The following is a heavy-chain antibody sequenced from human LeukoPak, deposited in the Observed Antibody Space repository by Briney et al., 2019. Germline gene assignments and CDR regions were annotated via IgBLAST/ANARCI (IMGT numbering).Heavy chain of an antibody. CDR1: GFTFSDYY. J-gene: IGHJ6*02. V-gene: IGHV3-11*01. Sequence: GGSLRLSCTASGFTFSDYYISWIWHAPAQGLDLVSYISISGSTIYYADSVKGRFTISRDNAKNSLYLQMNSLRAEDTAVYYCARDRDFWLTSGGSCYSRYYYYGMDVWGQGTTVTVSS. D-gene: IGHD2-15*01. CDR3: ARDRDFWLTSGGSCYSRYYYYGMDV. CDR2: ISISGSTI.